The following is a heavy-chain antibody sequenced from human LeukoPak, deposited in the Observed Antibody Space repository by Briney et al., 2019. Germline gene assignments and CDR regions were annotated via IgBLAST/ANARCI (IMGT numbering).Heavy chain of an antibody. D-gene: IGHD6-6*01. V-gene: IGHV4-39*07. Sequence: PSETLSLTCTVSGGSISSSSYYWGWIRQPPGKGLEWIGSIYYSGSTYYNPSLKSRVTISVDTSKNQFSLTLTSVTAADTAVYYCARDRSVGALPAPPFDFWGQGTLVTVSS. J-gene: IGHJ4*02. CDR1: GGSISSSSYY. CDR2: IYYSGST. CDR3: ARDRSVGALPAPPFDF.